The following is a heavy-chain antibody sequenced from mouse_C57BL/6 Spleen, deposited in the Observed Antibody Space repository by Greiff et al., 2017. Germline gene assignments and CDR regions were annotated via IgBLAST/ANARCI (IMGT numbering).Heavy chain of an antibody. Sequence: LQESGPELVKPGASVKISCKASGYSFTSYYIHWVKQRPGQGLEWIGWIYPGSGNTKYNEKFKGKATLTADTSSSTAYMQLSSLTSEDSAVYYCARWKGNYLYYFDYWGQGTTLTVSS. CDR2: IYPGSGNT. V-gene: IGHV1-66*01. CDR3: ARWKGNYLYYFDY. J-gene: IGHJ2*01. CDR1: GYSFTSYY. D-gene: IGHD2-1*01.